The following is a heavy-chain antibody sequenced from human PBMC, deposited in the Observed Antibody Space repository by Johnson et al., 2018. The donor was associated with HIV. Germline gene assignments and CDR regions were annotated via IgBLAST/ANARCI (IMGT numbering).Heavy chain of an antibody. CDR1: GFSFSDYW. V-gene: IGHV3-7*03. D-gene: IGHD1-26*01. CDR2: IKEDGSER. Sequence: VQLVESGGGLVQPGGSLRLSCEASGFSFSDYWMSWVRQAPGKGLEWVANIKEDGSERYYVDSVKGRFIISRDNAKNTLYLQMNSLRAEDTAVYFCARDLRLGAIDAFDIWGQGTMVTVSS. CDR3: ARDLRLGAIDAFDI. J-gene: IGHJ3*02.